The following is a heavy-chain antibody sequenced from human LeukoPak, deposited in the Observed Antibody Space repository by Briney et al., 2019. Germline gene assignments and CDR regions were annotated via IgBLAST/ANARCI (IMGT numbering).Heavy chain of an antibody. CDR1: GFTFTDHG. CDR2: ILHDGRDK. V-gene: IGHV3-30*02. CDR3: YGANAEH. D-gene: IGHD4-23*01. J-gene: IGHJ1*01. Sequence: GESLRLSCATSGFTFTDHGMHWVRQAPGKGLEWVAFILHDGRDKQYVDSVEGRFTISRDNSKNTLYLEMNSLRAEDTAVYYCYGANAEHWGQGTLVTVS.